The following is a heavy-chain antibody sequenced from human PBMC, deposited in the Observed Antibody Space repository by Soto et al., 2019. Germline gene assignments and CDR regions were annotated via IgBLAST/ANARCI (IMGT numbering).Heavy chain of an antibody. D-gene: IGHD1-26*01. CDR1: GYTLTELS. CDR3: ARTYSGTYPPPFYFDY. CDR2: FDPEDGET. Sequence: ASVKVSCKVSGYTLTELSMHWVRQAPGKGLEWMGGFDPEDGETIYAQKFQGRVTMTEDASTDTAYLQWSSLQASDTAVYYCARTYSGTYPPPFYFDYWGQGTQVTVSS. V-gene: IGHV1-24*01. J-gene: IGHJ4*02.